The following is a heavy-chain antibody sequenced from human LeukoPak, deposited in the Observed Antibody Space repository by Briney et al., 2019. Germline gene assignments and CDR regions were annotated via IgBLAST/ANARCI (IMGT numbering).Heavy chain of an antibody. J-gene: IGHJ4*02. V-gene: IGHV3-15*01. CDR3: TPDPRY. CDR2: IKSTNVGGTI. Sequence: GGSLRLSCAASGLSFSDTWMSWVRQAPGKGLEWIGRIKSTNVGGTIDYIAPVKGRFTISRDDSKNTLYLEMNSLKTEDTAVYYCTPDPRYWGQGTLDTLPS. CDR1: GLSFSDTW.